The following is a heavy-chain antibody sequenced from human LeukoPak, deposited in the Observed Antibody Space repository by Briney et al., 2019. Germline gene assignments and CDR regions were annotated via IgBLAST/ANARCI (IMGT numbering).Heavy chain of an antibody. Sequence: PSETLSLTCTVSGGSINSYYWSWIRQPPGKGLEWIGYIYYSGSTNYNPSLKSRVTISVDTSKNQFSLKLGSVTAADTAVYYCARSQSSSWYLPDYWGQGTLVTVSS. D-gene: IGHD6-13*01. CDR3: ARSQSSSWYLPDY. CDR1: GGSINSYY. J-gene: IGHJ4*02. CDR2: IYYSGST. V-gene: IGHV4-59*01.